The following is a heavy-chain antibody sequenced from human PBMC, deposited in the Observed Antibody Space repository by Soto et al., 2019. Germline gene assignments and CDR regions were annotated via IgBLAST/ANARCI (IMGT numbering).Heavy chain of an antibody. CDR1: GGSISSYY. CDR3: AGGICGGDCYCSGTTFDY. CDR2: IYYSGST. V-gene: IGHV4-59*01. Sequence: QVQLQESGPGLVKPSETLSLTCTVSGGSISSYYWSWIRQPPGKGLEWIGYIYYSGSTNYNPSLKRRGTITVDPSKKQFSLKLSSLTAADTAVYYCAGGICGGDCYCSGTTFDYWGQGTLVTVSS. D-gene: IGHD2-21*01. J-gene: IGHJ4*02.